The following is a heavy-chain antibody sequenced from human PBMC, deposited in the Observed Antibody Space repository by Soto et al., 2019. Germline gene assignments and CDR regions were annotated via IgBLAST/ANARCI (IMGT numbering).Heavy chain of an antibody. V-gene: IGHV4-59*01. D-gene: IGHD6-13*01. Sequence: SETLSLTCTVSGGSMIAYYWNWMRQPPGKGLQWIGYTYYSGSTTYNPSLKSRVTISVDSSKNQFSLKLDSVTPADTAVYYCERVRGTAGKRYFDYWGPGTLVTVSS. J-gene: IGHJ4*02. CDR2: TYYSGST. CDR3: ERVRGTAGKRYFDY. CDR1: GGSMIAYY.